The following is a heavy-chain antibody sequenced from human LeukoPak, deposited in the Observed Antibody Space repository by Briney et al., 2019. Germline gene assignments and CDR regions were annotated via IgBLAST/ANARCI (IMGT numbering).Heavy chain of an antibody. Sequence: AGGSLRLSCAASGFTFSSYGMHWVRQAPGKGLEWVAVIWYDGSNKYYADSVKGRFTISRDNSKNTLYLQMNSLRAEDTGVYYCAKLHDYGDYDVGYFDYWGQGTLVTVSS. CDR1: GFTFSSYG. J-gene: IGHJ4*02. D-gene: IGHD4-17*01. CDR3: AKLHDYGDYDVGYFDY. V-gene: IGHV3-33*06. CDR2: IWYDGSNK.